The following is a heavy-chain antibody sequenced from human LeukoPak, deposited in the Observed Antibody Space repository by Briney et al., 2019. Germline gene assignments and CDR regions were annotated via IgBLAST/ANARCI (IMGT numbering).Heavy chain of an antibody. CDR1: GGSISSGDYY. V-gene: IGHV4-30-4*01. D-gene: IGHD3-22*01. CDR3: ARDDSSGTYFDY. Sequence: PSETLSLTCTVSGGSISSGDYYWSWIRQPPGKGLEWIGYIYYSGSTYYNPSPKSRVTISVDTSKNQFSLKLSSVTAADTAVYYCARDDSSGTYFDYWGQGTLVTVSS. J-gene: IGHJ4*02. CDR2: IYYSGST.